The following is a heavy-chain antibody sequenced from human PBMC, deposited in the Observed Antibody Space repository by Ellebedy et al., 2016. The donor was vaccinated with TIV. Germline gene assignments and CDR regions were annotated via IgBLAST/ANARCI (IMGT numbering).Heavy chain of an antibody. CDR2: ISSSSSTI. CDR1: GFTFSSYS. J-gene: IGHJ4*02. D-gene: IGHD1-26*01. V-gene: IGHV3-48*04. Sequence: GESLKISXAASGFTFSSYSMNCVRQAPGKGLEWVSYISSSSSTIYYADSVKGRFTISRDNAKNSLYLQMNSLRAEDTAVYYCARGWEVPMYFFDYWGQGTLVTVSS. CDR3: ARGWEVPMYFFDY.